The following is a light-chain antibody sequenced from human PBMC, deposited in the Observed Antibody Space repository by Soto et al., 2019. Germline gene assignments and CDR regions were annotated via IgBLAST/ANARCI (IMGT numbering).Light chain of an antibody. CDR1: SSXIGSYIY. Sequence: QSALTQPPSASGSPGQSVTISCTGTSSXIGSYIYVSWYQQHPGKAPKLMISEVSRRPSGVPDRFSGSKSGNTASLTISGLQAADEADYYCSLYTSENTYVFGTGPKVTVL. J-gene: IGLJ1*01. CDR3: SLYTSENTYV. CDR2: EVS. V-gene: IGLV2-8*01.